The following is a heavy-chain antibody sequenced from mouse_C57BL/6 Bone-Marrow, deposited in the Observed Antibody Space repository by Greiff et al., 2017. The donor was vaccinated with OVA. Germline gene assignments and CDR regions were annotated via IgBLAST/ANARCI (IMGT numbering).Heavy chain of an antibody. CDR3: ARAGYLVGFAY. D-gene: IGHD1-1*01. CDR2: IHPNSGST. Sequence: VQLQQPGAELVKPGASVKLSCKASGYTFTSYWMHWVKQRPGQGLEWIGMIHPNSGSTNYNEKFKSKATMTVDKSSSTAYMQLSSLTSENSAVYYGARAGYLVGFAYWGQGTLVTVSA. CDR1: GYTFTSYW. V-gene: IGHV1-64*01. J-gene: IGHJ3*01.